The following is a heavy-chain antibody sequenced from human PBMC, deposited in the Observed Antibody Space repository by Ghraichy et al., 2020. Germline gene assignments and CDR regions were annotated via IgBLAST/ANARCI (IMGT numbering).Heavy chain of an antibody. D-gene: IGHD2-21*02. CDR2: INHSGST. J-gene: IGHJ4*02. CDR3: ARIYCGGDCYSVDY. Sequence: SQTLSLTCAVYGGSFSDYYWNWIRQPPGKGLGWIGEINHSGSTNYNPSLKSRVTISVDTSKNQFSLKLSSVTAADTAVYYCARIYCGGDCYSVDYWGQGTLVTVSS. CDR1: GGSFSDYY. V-gene: IGHV4-34*01.